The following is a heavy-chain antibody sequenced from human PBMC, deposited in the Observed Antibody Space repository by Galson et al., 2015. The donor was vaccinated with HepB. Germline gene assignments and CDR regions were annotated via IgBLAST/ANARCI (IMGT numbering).Heavy chain of an antibody. CDR1: GYTFTSYY. CDR3: ARGYYDSSGYLVGLNWFDP. D-gene: IGHD3-22*01. J-gene: IGHJ5*02. V-gene: IGHV1-46*04. CDR2: INPSGGST. Sequence: SVKVSCKASGYTFTSYYMHWVRQAPGQGLEWMRIINPSGGSTSYAQKLQGRVTMTRDTSTSTVYMELSSLRSEDTAVYYCARGYYDSSGYLVGLNWFDPWGQGTLVTVSS.